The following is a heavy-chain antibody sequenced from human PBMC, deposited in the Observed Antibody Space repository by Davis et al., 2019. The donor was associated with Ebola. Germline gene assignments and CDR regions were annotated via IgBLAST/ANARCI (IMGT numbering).Heavy chain of an antibody. V-gene: IGHV3-11*06. CDR1: GFTFTAYF. CDR3: GSGSWGAFDI. J-gene: IGHJ3*02. Sequence: PGGSLRLSCAVSGFTFTAYFMSCIPQAPGKGLEWVSYISSSSSYTNYADSVKGRFTISRDNSKNTLYLQMNSLRAEDTAVYYCGSGSWGAFDIWGQGTMVTVSS. D-gene: IGHD1-26*01. CDR2: ISSSSSYT.